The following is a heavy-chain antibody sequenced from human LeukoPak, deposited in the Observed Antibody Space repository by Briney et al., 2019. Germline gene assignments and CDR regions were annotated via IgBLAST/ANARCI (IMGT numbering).Heavy chain of an antibody. CDR2: VYYSGST. Sequence: NPSQTLSLTCTVSGGSISSGGYYWSWIRQHPGKGLEWIGYVYYSGSTYYNPSLKSRVTISVATSKNQFSLKLSSVTAADTAVYYCARDANSGSYYLHGAFDIWGQRTMVTVSS. V-gene: IGHV4-31*03. J-gene: IGHJ3*02. CDR1: GGSISSGGYY. D-gene: IGHD1-26*01. CDR3: ARDANSGSYYLHGAFDI.